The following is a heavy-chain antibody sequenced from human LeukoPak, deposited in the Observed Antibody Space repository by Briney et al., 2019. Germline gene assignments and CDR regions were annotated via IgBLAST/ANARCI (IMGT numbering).Heavy chain of an antibody. J-gene: IGHJ6*03. CDR1: GVSITTGSYY. CDR3: ARDSTTLDIVVVPAANGGMDV. CDR2: IYYSGRT. D-gene: IGHD2-2*01. V-gene: IGHV4-31*03. Sequence: SETLSLTCNVSGVSITTGSYYWTWIRQHPGKGLEWIGFIYYSGRTDYSPSLKSRAAISLDTSKNQFSLKLNSVTAADTAVYYCARDSTTLDIVVVPAANGGMDVWGKGTTVTVSS.